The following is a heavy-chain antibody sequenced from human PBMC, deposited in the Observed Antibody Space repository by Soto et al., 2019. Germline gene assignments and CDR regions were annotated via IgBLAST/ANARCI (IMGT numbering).Heavy chain of an antibody. Sequence: SETLSLTCAVSGGSISSGGYSWSWIRQPPGKGLEWIGYIYHSGSTYYNPSLKSRVTISVDRSKNQFSLKLSSVTAADTAVYYCARATITIFGVVTGMDVWGPGTTVTVSS. J-gene: IGHJ6*02. V-gene: IGHV4-30-2*01. D-gene: IGHD3-3*01. CDR1: GGSISSGGYS. CDR2: IYHSGST. CDR3: ARATITIFGVVTGMDV.